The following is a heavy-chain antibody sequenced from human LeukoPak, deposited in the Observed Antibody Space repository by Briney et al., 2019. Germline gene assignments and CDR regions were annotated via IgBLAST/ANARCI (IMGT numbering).Heavy chain of an antibody. D-gene: IGHD6-19*01. CDR2: IKQDRSEK. J-gene: IGHJ5*01. CDR1: GFTFTNYW. Sequence: PGGSLRLSCAASGFTFTNYWMSWVRQAPGKGLELVANIKQDRSEKYYVDSVKGRFTISRDNAKNSLYLQMNSLRVEDTAVYYCAREFRSGYNSRWFDYWGQGTLVTVSS. CDR3: AREFRSGYNSRWFDY. V-gene: IGHV3-7*01.